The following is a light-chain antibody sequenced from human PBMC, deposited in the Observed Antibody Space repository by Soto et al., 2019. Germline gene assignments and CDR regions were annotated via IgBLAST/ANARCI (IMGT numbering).Light chain of an antibody. CDR2: EVS. V-gene: IGLV2-14*01. Sequence: QSVLTQPASVSGSPGQSITISCTGTSSDVGTYKYVSWYQLHPGKAPKLMVYEVSNRPSGVSNRFSGSKSGDTASLTISGLQAEDEADYHCSSCTSSSTYVFGTGTKVTVL. J-gene: IGLJ1*01. CDR3: SSCTSSSTYV. CDR1: SSDVGTYKY.